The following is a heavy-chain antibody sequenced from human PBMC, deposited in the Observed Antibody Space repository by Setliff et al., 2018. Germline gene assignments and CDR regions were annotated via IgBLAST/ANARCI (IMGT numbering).Heavy chain of an antibody. CDR1: GNTFTGYY. CDR3: ARLLWLTTRYYMDV. J-gene: IGHJ6*03. D-gene: IGHD3-10*01. Sequence: ASVKVSCKASGNTFTGYYIHWLRQAPGQGLEWMGCINPNSGDTTFAQKFQGRVTITRDTSNSTDYMDLSRLTSDDTAVYYCARLLWLTTRYYMDVWGKGTTVTVSS. CDR2: INPNSGDT. V-gene: IGHV1-2*02.